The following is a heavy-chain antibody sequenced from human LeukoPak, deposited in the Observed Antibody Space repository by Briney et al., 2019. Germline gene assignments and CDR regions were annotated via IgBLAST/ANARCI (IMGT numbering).Heavy chain of an antibody. J-gene: IGHJ4*02. Sequence: PGGSLRLSCAASGFKFNDYSMHWVRQGPGKGLEWVSLINKGGDTTYYAVSVKGRFTISRDNSKNSLYLQMNSLTIEDTALYYCTKEVRGSSWTGFDSWGQGTLVTVSS. D-gene: IGHD6-13*01. V-gene: IGHV3-43*01. CDR3: TKEVRGSSWTGFDS. CDR2: INKGGDTT. CDR1: GFKFNDYS.